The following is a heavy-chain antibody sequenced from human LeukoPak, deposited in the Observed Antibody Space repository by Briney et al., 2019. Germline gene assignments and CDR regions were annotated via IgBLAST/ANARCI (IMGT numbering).Heavy chain of an antibody. V-gene: IGHV4-38-2*02. D-gene: IGHD1-26*01. CDR3: ARYIVSYPHDAFDI. CDR2: IYHSGST. Sequence: SETLSLTCTVSGYSISNGYYWGWIRQPPGKGLEWIGSIYHSGSTYYNPSLKSRVTVSVDTSKKQFSLKLSSVTAADTAFYYCARYIVSYPHDAFDIWGQGTMVTVSS. CDR1: GYSISNGYY. J-gene: IGHJ3*02.